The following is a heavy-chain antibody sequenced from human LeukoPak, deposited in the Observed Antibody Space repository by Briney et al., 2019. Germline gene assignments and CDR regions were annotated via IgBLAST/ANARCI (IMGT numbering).Heavy chain of an antibody. CDR2: IRFDGNEN. J-gene: IGHJ6*02. CDR3: ANTIAVAGFYYYYGMDV. CDR1: GFTVSSNY. Sequence: GGSLRLSCAASGFTVSSNYMSWVRQAPGKGLEWVAFIRFDGNENYYADSVKGRFTISRDNSKNTLYLQMNSLRADDTAIYYCANTIAVAGFYYYYGMDVWGQGTTVTVSS. V-gene: IGHV3-30*02. D-gene: IGHD6-19*01.